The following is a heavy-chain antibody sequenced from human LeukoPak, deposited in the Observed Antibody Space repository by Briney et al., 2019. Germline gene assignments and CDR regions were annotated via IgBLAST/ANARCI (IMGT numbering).Heavy chain of an antibody. CDR3: TRDLGID. CDR1: EFTFSSYA. D-gene: IGHD1-14*01. Sequence: AGGSLRLSCAASEFTFSSYAMSWVRQAPGKGLEWVGFIRSKAYGGTTEYAASVKGRFTISRDDSKSIAYLQMNSLKTEDTAVYYCTRDLGIDWGQGTLATVSS. CDR2: IRSKAYGGTT. V-gene: IGHV3-49*04. J-gene: IGHJ4*02.